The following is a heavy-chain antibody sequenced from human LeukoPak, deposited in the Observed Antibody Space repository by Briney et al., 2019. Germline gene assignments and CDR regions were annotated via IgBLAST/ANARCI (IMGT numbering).Heavy chain of an antibody. J-gene: IGHJ4*02. Sequence: SETLSLTCAVYGGPFSGYFWSWLRQSSGKGLEWIGEIHNSGTTNYNTSLNSGATISEDTSKNQFYQNMSPGTAADTDVYYCARWYYYNLGSFPFDFWGQGTLVTVSS. CDR1: GGPFSGYF. D-gene: IGHD3-10*01. V-gene: IGHV4-34*01. CDR3: ARWYYYNLGSFPFDF. CDR2: IHNSGTT.